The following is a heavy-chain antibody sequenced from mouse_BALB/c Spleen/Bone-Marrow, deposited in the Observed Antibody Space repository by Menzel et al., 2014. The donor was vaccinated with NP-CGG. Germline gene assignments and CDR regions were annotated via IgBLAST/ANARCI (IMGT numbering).Heavy chain of an antibody. D-gene: IGHD1-2*01. CDR3: ERGGRHYFAY. V-gene: IGHV1S41*01. CDR1: GYTFTSYW. CDR2: IAPGSGSS. J-gene: IGHJ2*01. Sequence: ELVKPGASVKLSCKASGYTFTSYWINWIKQRPGQGLEWIGRIAPGSGSSYYNEMFKGKATLTVDTSSNTAYIQISSLSSKDSAVYFCERGGRHYFAYWGQGTPLTVSS.